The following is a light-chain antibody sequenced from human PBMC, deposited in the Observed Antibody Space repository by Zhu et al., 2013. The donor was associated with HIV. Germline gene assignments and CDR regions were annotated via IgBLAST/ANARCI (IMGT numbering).Light chain of an antibody. Sequence: QSALTQPRSVSGSPGQSVTISCTGTSSDIGGYNYVSWYQHHPGKAPKLMIYDVTQRPSGVPDRFSGSKSGNTASLTISRLQAEDEADYYCSSYTSTSTVVFGGGTKLTVL. CDR3: SSYTSTSTVV. CDR2: DVT. CDR1: SSDIGGYNY. V-gene: IGLV2-11*01. J-gene: IGLJ2*01.